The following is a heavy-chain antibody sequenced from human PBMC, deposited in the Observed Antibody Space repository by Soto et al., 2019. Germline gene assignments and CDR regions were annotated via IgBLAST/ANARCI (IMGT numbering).Heavy chain of an antibody. Sequence: PSETLSLTCTVSGGSIRDYYWGLIRQSPGKGLEWIGYIYYTGTTKYSPSLKSRVTISVDSSNNQFSRKLDSVTAADTAVYYLARLGGYCEAFDSWGQGPLVTVAS. CDR1: GGSIRDYY. CDR3: ARLGGYCEAFDS. D-gene: IGHD2-21*01. CDR2: IYYTGTT. J-gene: IGHJ4*02. V-gene: IGHV4-59*08.